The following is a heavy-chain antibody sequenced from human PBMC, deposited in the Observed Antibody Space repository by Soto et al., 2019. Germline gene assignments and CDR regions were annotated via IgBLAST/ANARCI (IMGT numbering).Heavy chain of an antibody. CDR2: IYPGDSDT. V-gene: IGHV5-51*01. CDR1: GYSFTSYW. D-gene: IGHD3-22*01. J-gene: IGHJ6*02. Sequence: GESLKISCKGSGYSFTSYWIGWARQMPGKGLEWMGIIYPGDSDTRYSPSFQGQVTISADKSISTAYLQWSSLKASDTAMYYCARCSEPYYDSSGYYFGGMDVWGQGTTVTVSS. CDR3: ARCSEPYYDSSGYYFGGMDV.